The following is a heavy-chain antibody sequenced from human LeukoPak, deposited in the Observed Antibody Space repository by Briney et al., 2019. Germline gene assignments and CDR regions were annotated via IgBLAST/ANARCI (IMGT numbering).Heavy chain of an antibody. CDR2: INLSGST. CDR1: GGSFSGYY. J-gene: IGHJ4*02. D-gene: IGHD3-10*01. V-gene: IGHV4-34*01. Sequence: SETLSLTCAVYGGSFSGYYWSWIRQPPGKGLEWIGEINLSGSTNYNPSLKSRVTISVDTSKNQFSLKLSSVTAADTAVYYCASLPYYYGSGSYPPGADYWGQGTLVTVSS. CDR3: ASLPYYYGSGSYPPGADY.